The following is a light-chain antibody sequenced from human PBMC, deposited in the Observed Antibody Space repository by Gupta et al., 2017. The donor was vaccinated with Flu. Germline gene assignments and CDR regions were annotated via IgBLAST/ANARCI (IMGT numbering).Light chain of an antibody. CDR2: TTS. CDR3: QQCNTYS. Sequence: DIQMTQSPSTLSVSVGDRVTITCRSSQNINTWLAWYQQKPRGAPKLLIYTTSSLETGVPSRFSGHGDGTEFTLTISSLHPDDFATYYCQQCNTYSFGQGTKVE. CDR1: QNINTW. J-gene: IGKJ1*01. V-gene: IGKV1-5*03.